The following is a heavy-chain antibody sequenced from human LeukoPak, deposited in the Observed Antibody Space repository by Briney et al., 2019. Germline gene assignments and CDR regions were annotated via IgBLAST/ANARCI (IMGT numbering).Heavy chain of an antibody. CDR3: AKDRNGSGSYSYYFDY. J-gene: IGHJ4*02. CDR2: IRYDGSNK. CDR1: GFTLSSYG. D-gene: IGHD3-10*01. V-gene: IGHV3-30*02. Sequence: GGSLRLSCAASGFTLSSYGMHWVRQAPGKGLEWVAFIRYDGSNKYYADSVKGRFTISRDNSKNTLYLQMNSLRAEDTAVYYCAKDRNGSGSYSYYFDYWGQGTLVTVSS.